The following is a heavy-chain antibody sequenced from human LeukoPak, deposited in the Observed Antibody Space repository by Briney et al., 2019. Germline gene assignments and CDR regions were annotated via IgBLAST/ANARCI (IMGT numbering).Heavy chain of an antibody. CDR3: AKGHIAVADHYYYMDV. D-gene: IGHD6-19*01. Sequence: QTGGSLRLSCAASGFTFSSYAMSGVRQAPGKGLEWVSAISGSGGSTYYADSVKGRFTISRDNSKNTLYLQMNSLRAEDTAVYYCAKGHIAVADHYYYMDVWGKGTTVTVSS. V-gene: IGHV3-23*01. J-gene: IGHJ6*03. CDR1: GFTFSSYA. CDR2: ISGSGGST.